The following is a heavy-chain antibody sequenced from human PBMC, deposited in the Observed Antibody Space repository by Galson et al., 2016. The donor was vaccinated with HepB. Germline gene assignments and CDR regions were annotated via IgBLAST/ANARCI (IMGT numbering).Heavy chain of an antibody. Sequence: SLRLSCAASGFPFSSYYMNWVRQAPGKGLEWIAYICDDSGERHTTYYADSGKGRFTISRDNAQNALYLQMNSLRDEDTAVYYCARERIAMIRGYFDSWGQGILVTVAS. CDR3: ARERIAMIRGYFDS. V-gene: IGHV3-48*02. CDR2: ICDDSGERHTT. D-gene: IGHD3-10*01. J-gene: IGHJ4*02. CDR1: GFPFSSYY.